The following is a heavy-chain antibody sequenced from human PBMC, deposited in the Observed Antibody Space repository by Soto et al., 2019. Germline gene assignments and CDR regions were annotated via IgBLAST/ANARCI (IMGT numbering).Heavy chain of an antibody. CDR3: ARAYRGGNSRPYYFDY. CDR1: GFTFSSYA. J-gene: IGHJ4*02. CDR2: ISYDGSNK. V-gene: IGHV3-30-3*01. Sequence: QVQLVESGGGVVQPGRSLRLSCAASGFTFSSYAMHWVRQAPGKGLEWVAVISYDGSNKYYADSVKGRFTISRDNSKNTLYLQMNSLRAEDTAVYYCARAYRGGNSRPYYFDYWGQGTLVTVSS. D-gene: IGHD2-21*02.